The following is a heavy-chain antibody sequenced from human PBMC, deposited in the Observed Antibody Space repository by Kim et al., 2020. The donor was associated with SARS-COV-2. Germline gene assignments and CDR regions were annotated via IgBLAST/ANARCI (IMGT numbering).Heavy chain of an antibody. CDR3: TSMGREQYQDQFGY. J-gene: IGHJ4*01. CDR1: GFTFSDYW. Sequence: GGSLRLSCAASGFTFSDYWLSWVRQAPGKGLEWVANINQDGSAKYCVDSVKGRCTISRDNAKNSLFLQVNRLRDEDTGVYYCTSMGREQYQDQFGYWG. CDR2: INQDGSAK. V-gene: IGHV3-7*01. D-gene: IGHD2-2*01.